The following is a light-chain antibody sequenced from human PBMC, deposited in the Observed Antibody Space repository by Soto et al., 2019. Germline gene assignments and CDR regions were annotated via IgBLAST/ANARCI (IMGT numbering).Light chain of an antibody. V-gene: IGLV2-14*03. Sequence: QSALAQPASVSGSPGQSITISCTGTSSDVAGYNYVSWYQQHPGKAPKLMIYAVTNRPAGFSNRFSGSKSGNTASLTISGLQAEDEADYYCTSYTTSNTSGYVFGAGTKVT. J-gene: IGLJ1*01. CDR1: SSDVAGYNY. CDR2: AVT. CDR3: TSYTTSNTSGYV.